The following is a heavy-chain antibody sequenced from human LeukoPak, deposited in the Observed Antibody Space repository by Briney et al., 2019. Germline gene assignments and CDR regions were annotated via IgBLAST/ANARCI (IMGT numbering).Heavy chain of an antibody. CDR3: ARDERGGYYVD. J-gene: IGHJ4*02. CDR1: GFMFSSYW. V-gene: IGHV3-7*01. CDR2: IQDDGNMK. Sequence: GGSLRLSCAASGFMFSSYWMSWVRQAPGRGLEWVANIQDDGNMKQHAVSVRGRFTISRDNTKSSLFLQMSSLRAEDSAVYYCARDERGGYYVDWGQGTLVTVSS. D-gene: IGHD3-22*01.